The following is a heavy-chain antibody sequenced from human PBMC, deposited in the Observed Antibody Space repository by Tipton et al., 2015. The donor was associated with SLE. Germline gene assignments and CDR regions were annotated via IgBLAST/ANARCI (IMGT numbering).Heavy chain of an antibody. Sequence: TLSLTCSVSGGSISSNYWIWIRQPPGKGLEWIGYISNGGGTNYNPSLKSRVTISVDTAKNQFSLKLTSVTAADTAVYYCARGMVTWRGAIVGVDLWGRGALVTVSS. J-gene: IGHJ2*01. CDR2: ISNGGGT. D-gene: IGHD2-21*02. CDR1: GGSISSNY. V-gene: IGHV4-59*08. CDR3: ARGMVTWRGAIVGVDL.